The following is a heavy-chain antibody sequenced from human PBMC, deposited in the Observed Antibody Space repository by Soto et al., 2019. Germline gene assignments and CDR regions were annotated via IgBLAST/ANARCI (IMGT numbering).Heavy chain of an antibody. D-gene: IGHD6-19*01. J-gene: IGHJ5*02. CDR3: ARPYSSNSNWFDP. Sequence: GGSLRLSCAAPGFNLRDYGMHWVRQAPGKGLEWVAVLRDDADDAYYADSVKGRFTISRDNSKNTLYLQMSSLRAEDTAVCHCARPYSSNSNWFDPWGQGTLVTVSS. CDR2: LRDDADDA. CDR1: GFNLRDYG. V-gene: IGHV3-33*01.